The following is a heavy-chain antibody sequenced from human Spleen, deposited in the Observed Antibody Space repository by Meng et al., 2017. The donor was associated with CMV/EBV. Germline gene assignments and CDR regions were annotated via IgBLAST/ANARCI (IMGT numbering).Heavy chain of an antibody. D-gene: IGHD1-26*01. CDR3: AVLVGATSGDYFDY. CDR2: IIPIFGTA. CDR1: GGTFSSYA. V-gene: IGHV1-69*01. J-gene: IGHJ4*02. Sequence: VHLVQSGVEVKEPGASVKVSCKASGGTFSSYAISWVRQAPGQGLEWMGGIIPIFGTANYAQKFQGRVTITADESTSTAYMELSSLRSEDTAVYYCAVLVGATSGDYFDYWGQGTLVTVSS.